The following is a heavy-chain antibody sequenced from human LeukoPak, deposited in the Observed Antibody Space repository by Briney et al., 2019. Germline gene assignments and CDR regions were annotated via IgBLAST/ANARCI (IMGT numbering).Heavy chain of an antibody. CDR2: ISSKGDHT. D-gene: IGHD3-22*01. Sequence: LSLTCSVYGGSFSDYYWSWIRQAPGKGLEWLSSISSKGDHTNYADSVKGRFVISRDNVKKSLHLHMNSLRAEDTAVYYCARQLKYYYDSSGYLGAFDIWGQGTMVTVSS. V-gene: IGHV3-11*03. CDR1: GGSFSDYY. CDR3: ARQLKYYYDSSGYLGAFDI. J-gene: IGHJ3*02.